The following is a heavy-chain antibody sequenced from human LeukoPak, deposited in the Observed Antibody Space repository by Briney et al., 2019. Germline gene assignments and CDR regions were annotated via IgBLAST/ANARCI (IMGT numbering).Heavy chain of an antibody. J-gene: IGHJ1*01. V-gene: IGHV1-2*02. D-gene: IGHD3-22*01. CDR1: GYTFTGYY. CDR2: INPNSGGT. CDR3: ARARYYYDSSGTFQH. Sequence: ASVKVSCKASGYTFTGYYMHWVRQAPGQGFEWMGWINPNSGGTNYAQKFQGRVTMTRDTSISTAYMELSRLRSDDTAVYYCARARYYYDSSGTFQHWGQGTLVTVSS.